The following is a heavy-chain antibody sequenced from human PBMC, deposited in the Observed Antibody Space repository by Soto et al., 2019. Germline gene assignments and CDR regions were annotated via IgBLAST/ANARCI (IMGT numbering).Heavy chain of an antibody. Sequence: SVKVSCKASGGTFSSYAISWVRQAPGQGLEWMGGIIPIFGTANYAQKFQGRVTITADESTSTAYMELSSLRSEDTAVYYCARSMVRGVITTFDYWGQGTLVTVSS. CDR2: IIPIFGTA. V-gene: IGHV1-69*13. D-gene: IGHD3-10*01. J-gene: IGHJ4*02. CDR1: GGTFSSYA. CDR3: ARSMVRGVITTFDY.